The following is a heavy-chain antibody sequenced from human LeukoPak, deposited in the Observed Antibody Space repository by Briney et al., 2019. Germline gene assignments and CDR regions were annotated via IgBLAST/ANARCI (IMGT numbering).Heavy chain of an antibody. CDR3: ARQGLAFDY. J-gene: IGHJ4*02. V-gene: IGHV4-39*01. CDR2: IYYSGST. Sequence: PSETLSLTCTVSGGSISSSSYYWGWIRQPPGKGLEWIGSIYYSGSTYHNPSLKSRVTISVDTSKNQFSPKLSSVTAADTAVYYCARQGLAFDYWGQGTLVTVSS. CDR1: GGSISSSSYY.